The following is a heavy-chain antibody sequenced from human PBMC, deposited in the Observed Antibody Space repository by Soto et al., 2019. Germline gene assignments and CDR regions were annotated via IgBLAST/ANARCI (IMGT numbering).Heavy chain of an antibody. CDR3: ARAYYYDSSGYAFDY. V-gene: IGHV1-46*01. CDR1: AYTFTSYY. J-gene: IGHJ4*02. Sequence: GXSVKVSCKASAYTFTSYYMHWVRQAPGQGLEWMGIINPSGGSTSYAQKFQGRVTMTRDTSTSTVYMELSSLRSEDTAVYYCARAYYYDSSGYAFDYWGQGTLVTASS. D-gene: IGHD3-22*01. CDR2: INPSGGST.